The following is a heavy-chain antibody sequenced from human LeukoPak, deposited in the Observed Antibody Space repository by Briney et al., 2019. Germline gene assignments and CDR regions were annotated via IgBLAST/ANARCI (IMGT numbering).Heavy chain of an antibody. Sequence: PGGSLRLSCAASRFTVSQNYMSWVRQAPGRGLEWVSLIYADGTTHYADSVKGRFTISRDNSKNTVYLQMNSVRPEDTAVYYCARDRAGTQAWVEFDPWGQGTLVTVSS. V-gene: IGHV3-66*02. D-gene: IGHD3-10*01. CDR1: RFTVSQNY. CDR3: ARDRAGTQAWVEFDP. J-gene: IGHJ5*02. CDR2: IYADGTT.